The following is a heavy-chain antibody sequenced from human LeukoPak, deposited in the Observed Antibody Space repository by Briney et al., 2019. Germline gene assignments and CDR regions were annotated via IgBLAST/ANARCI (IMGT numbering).Heavy chain of an antibody. D-gene: IGHD3-3*01. J-gene: IGHJ5*02. CDR1: VGSLSGYY. CDR2: INHSGST. V-gene: IGHV4-34*01. Sequence: PETLSLTCAVYVGSLSGYYWSWIRQPPGKGLEWSGEINHSGSTNYNPSLQSRVAISVDTSKNQFSLKMSSVTAADTAVYYCAREAIFGVVISGWFDGWGQRTLVTVSS. CDR3: AREAIFGVVISGWFDG.